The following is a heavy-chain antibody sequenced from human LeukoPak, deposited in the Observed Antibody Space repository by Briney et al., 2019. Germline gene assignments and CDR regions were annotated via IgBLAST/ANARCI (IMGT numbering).Heavy chain of an antibody. Sequence: GGSLRLSCAASGFTFSSYWMHWVRQAPGKGLVWVSRINSDGSTTNYADSVKGRFTISRDNAKNTLCLQMNTLRVEDTAVYYCARVKVELATMLLDYWGQGTLVTVSS. V-gene: IGHV3-74*01. CDR2: INSDGSTT. J-gene: IGHJ4*02. D-gene: IGHD5-24*01. CDR1: GFTFSSYW. CDR3: ARVKVELATMLLDY.